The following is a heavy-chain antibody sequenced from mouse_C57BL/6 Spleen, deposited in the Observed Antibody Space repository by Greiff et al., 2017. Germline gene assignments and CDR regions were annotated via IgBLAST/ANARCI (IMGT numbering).Heavy chain of an antibody. J-gene: IGHJ4*01. CDR3: ARQDYYGSMDY. CDR2: ISNGGGST. CDR1: GFTFSDYY. D-gene: IGHD1-1*01. Sequence: EVMLVESGGGLVQPGGSLKLSCAASGFTFSDYYMYWVRQTPEKRLEWVAYISNGGGSTYYPDTVKGRFTISRDNAKNTLSLQMSRLKSEDTAMYYCARQDYYGSMDYWGQGTSVTVSS. V-gene: IGHV5-12*01.